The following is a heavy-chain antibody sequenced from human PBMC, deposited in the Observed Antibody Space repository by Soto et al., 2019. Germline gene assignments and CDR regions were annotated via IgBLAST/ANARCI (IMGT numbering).Heavy chain of an antibody. CDR2: ISGSGGST. Sequence: GGSLRLSCAVSGFTFSSYAMSWVRQAPGKGLEWVSAISGSGGSTYYADSVKGRFTISRDNSKNTLYLQMNSLRAEDTAVYYCAKGAAAGTVHYYYGMDVWGQGTTVTVSS. J-gene: IGHJ6*02. D-gene: IGHD6-13*01. CDR3: AKGAAAGTVHYYYGMDV. V-gene: IGHV3-23*01. CDR1: GFTFSSYA.